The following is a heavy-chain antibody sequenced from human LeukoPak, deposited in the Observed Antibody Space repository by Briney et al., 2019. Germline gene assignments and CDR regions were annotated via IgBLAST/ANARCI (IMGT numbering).Heavy chain of an antibody. CDR2: ISANNGKT. J-gene: IGHJ3*01. V-gene: IGHV1-18*01. CDR1: GYRFTSYG. D-gene: IGHD3-22*01. CDR3: ARSWYYYDSSGPGAFDL. Sequence: ASVKVSCKASGYRFTSYGMTWVRQAPGQGLEWLGWISANNGKTNYAQKVQGRVTMTTDTFTSTAYMELRSLRSDDTAVYYCARSWYYYDSSGPGAFDLWGQGTMVTVSS.